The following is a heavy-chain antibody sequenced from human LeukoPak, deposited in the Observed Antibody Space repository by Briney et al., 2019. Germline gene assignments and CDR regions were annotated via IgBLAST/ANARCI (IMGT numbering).Heavy chain of an antibody. V-gene: IGHV4-34*01. CDR1: GGYFSGYY. Sequence: PSETLSLTCAVYGGYFSGYYWSWIRQPPGKGLEWIGEINHSGNTNYNPSLKSRVTILVDTSKNQFSLKLNSVTAADTAVYYCASPIYGDYTENGFDIWGQGTMVTVSS. D-gene: IGHD4-17*01. CDR2: INHSGNT. J-gene: IGHJ3*02. CDR3: ASPIYGDYTENGFDI.